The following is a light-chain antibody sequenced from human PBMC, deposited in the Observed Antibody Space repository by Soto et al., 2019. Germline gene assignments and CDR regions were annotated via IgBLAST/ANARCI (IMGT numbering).Light chain of an antibody. J-gene: IGLJ2*01. CDR2: EVS. Sequence: QSVLTQPPSASGSPGQSVTIYCTGTSSDVGGYNYVSWYQHHPGKAPKLMIYEVSKRPSGVPDRFSGSKSANTASLTVSGLQAEDEADYYCSSYAGSNNLVFGGGTKLTVL. V-gene: IGLV2-8*01. CDR3: SSYAGSNNLV. CDR1: SSDVGGYNY.